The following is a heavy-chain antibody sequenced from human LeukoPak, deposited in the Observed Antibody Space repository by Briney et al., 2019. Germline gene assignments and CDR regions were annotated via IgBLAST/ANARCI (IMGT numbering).Heavy chain of an antibody. CDR2: ITAGGDRT. CDR1: GFTFSDYV. V-gene: IGHV3-23*01. CDR3: ARRDIVVVVSASDY. J-gene: IGHJ4*02. D-gene: IGHD2-15*01. Sequence: GGSLRLSCAASGFTFSDYVMIWVRQAPGKGLEWVSGITAGGDRTFYGDSVRGRFTMSRDNSKNTVYLQMNSLRVDDTAVYYCARRDIVVVVSASDYWGQGTLVTVSS.